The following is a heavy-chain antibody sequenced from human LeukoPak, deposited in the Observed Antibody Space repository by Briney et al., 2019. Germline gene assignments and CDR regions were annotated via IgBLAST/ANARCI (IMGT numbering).Heavy chain of an antibody. J-gene: IGHJ4*02. V-gene: IGHV3-30*04. CDR1: GFTFSSYA. D-gene: IGHD3-22*01. Sequence: PGGSLRLSCAASGFTFSSYAMHWVRQAPGKGLEWVAVISYDGSNKYYADSVKGRFTISRDNSKNTLYLQMNSLRAEDTAVYYCARGGVSIVEDFDYWGQGTLVTVSS. CDR3: ARGGVSIVEDFDY. CDR2: ISYDGSNK.